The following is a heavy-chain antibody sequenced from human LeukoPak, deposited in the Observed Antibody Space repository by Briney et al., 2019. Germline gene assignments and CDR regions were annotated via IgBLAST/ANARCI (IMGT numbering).Heavy chain of an antibody. CDR2: ISYDGSNK. CDR1: GFTFSSYA. Sequence: GRSLRLSCAASGFTFSSYAMHGVRKARDKGLEWVAVISYDGSNKYNADSVKGRLTISRDNSKNTLYLQMNSLRAEDTAVYYCARDGGLSGGSCYCDWYFDLWGRGTLVTVSS. V-gene: IGHV3-30*04. J-gene: IGHJ2*01. CDR3: ARDGGLSGGSCYCDWYFDL. D-gene: IGHD2-15*01.